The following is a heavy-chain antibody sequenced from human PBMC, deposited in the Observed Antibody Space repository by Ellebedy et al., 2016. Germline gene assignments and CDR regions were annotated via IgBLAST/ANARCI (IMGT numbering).Heavy chain of an antibody. J-gene: IGHJ6*03. Sequence: SETLSLXCTVSGGSISSGGYYWSWIRQHPGKGLEWIGYIYYSGSTYYNPSLKSRVTISVDTSKNQFSLKLSSVTAADTAVYYCARDLVVPAATAINYYYYYMDVWGKGTTVTVSS. V-gene: IGHV4-31*03. D-gene: IGHD2-2*01. CDR3: ARDLVVPAATAINYYYYYMDV. CDR2: IYYSGST. CDR1: GGSISSGGYY.